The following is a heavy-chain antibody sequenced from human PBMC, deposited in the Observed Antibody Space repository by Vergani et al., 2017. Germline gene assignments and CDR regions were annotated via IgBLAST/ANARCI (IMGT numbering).Heavy chain of an antibody. V-gene: IGHV4-39*01. D-gene: IGHD2-15*01. CDR3: ASKRGACRAAYCHSYDF. CDR1: GYSVISTDYH. Sequence: QVQLQESGPGLVKPSETLSLTCTVSGYSVISTDYHWGWIRQPPGKGLEWIGSMAYSGSTSYNPSLESRISISFETPKNQFSLRLTSVTAAATAVYYCASKRGACRAAYCHSYDFWGPGTLVGVSS. J-gene: IGHJ4*02. CDR2: MAYSGST.